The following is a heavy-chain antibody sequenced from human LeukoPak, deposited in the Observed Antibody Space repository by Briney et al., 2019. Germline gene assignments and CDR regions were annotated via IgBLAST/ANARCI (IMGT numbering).Heavy chain of an antibody. V-gene: IGHV3-23*01. CDR1: GFTFSSYA. CDR2: ISGSGGST. CDR3: AKGYYDYVWGSYYFDY. D-gene: IGHD3-16*01. Sequence: GGSLRLSCAASGFTFSSYAMVWVRQGPGKGLEWVSAISGSGGSTYYADSVKGRFTISRDNSRDTLYLQMNSLRAEDTAVYYCAKGYYDYVWGSYYFDYWGQGTLVTVSS. J-gene: IGHJ4*02.